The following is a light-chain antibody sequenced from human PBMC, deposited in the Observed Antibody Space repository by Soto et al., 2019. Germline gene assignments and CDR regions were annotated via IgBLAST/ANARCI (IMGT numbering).Light chain of an antibody. CDR1: QSVSSSY. CDR3: HQYNSYWT. CDR2: GAS. J-gene: IGKJ1*01. Sequence: PGERVTLSCRASQSVSSSYLTWFQQXPXXXPXXLIYGASTRATSIPSRFSGSGSGTEFTLSISSLQPDDFATYYCHQYNSYWTFGQGNKVDIK. V-gene: IGKV3D-7*01.